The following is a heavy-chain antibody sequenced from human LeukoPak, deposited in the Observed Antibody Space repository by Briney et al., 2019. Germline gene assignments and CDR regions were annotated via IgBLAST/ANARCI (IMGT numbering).Heavy chain of an antibody. V-gene: IGHV4-59*02. CDR3: AREFTGYSYGYGLRAFDI. D-gene: IGHD5-18*01. CDR1: GGSVSGYY. J-gene: IGHJ3*02. Sequence: SETLSLTCVVSGGSVSGYYWGWIRQPPGRGLEWIGYVYYSGSTNYSPSFKSRITISVDTSRNQFSLQLSSVTAADTAVYYCAREFTGYSYGYGLRAFDIWGQGTMVTVSS. CDR2: VYYSGST.